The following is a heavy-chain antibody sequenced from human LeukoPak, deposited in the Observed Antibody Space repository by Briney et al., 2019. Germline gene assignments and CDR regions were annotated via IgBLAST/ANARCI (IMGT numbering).Heavy chain of an antibody. V-gene: IGHV3-15*01. J-gene: IGHJ5*02. D-gene: IGHD3-22*01. Sequence: PGGSLRLSCAASGFTFSNAWMSWVRQAPGKGLEWVGRIKSKTDGGTTDYAAPVKGRFTISRDDSKNTLYLQMNSLKTEDTAVYYCTTNYYDSSGYYPTWGQGTLVTVSS. CDR2: IKSKTDGGTT. CDR1: GFTFSNAW. CDR3: TTNYYDSSGYYPT.